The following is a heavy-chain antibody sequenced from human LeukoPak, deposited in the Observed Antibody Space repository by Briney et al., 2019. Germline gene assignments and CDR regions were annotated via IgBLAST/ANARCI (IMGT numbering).Heavy chain of an antibody. D-gene: IGHD6-6*01. J-gene: IGHJ4*02. CDR1: GFTLSTYS. V-gene: IGHV3-48*01. Sequence: GGSLRLSCAASGFTLSTYSMHWVRQAPGKGLDWVSYIKDDSSNIQYAGSVKGRFTISRDNAKNSLYLQMNSLRAEDTAVYYCARGGSSSATRSDYWGQGTLVTVSS. CDR3: ARGGSSSATRSDY. CDR2: IKDDSSNI.